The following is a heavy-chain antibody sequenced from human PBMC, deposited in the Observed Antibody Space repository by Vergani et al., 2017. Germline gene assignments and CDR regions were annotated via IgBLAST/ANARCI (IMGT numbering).Heavy chain of an antibody. Sequence: EVQLLESGGGLVQPGGSLRPSCAASGFTFSSYAMSWVRQAPGKGLEWVSAISGSGGSTYYADSVKGRFTISRDNSKSTLYLQMNSLRAEDTAVYYCATKVGLGWFDPWGQGTLVTVSS. CDR3: ATKVGLGWFDP. D-gene: IGHD3-16*01. V-gene: IGHV3-23*01. J-gene: IGHJ5*02. CDR2: ISGSGGST. CDR1: GFTFSSYA.